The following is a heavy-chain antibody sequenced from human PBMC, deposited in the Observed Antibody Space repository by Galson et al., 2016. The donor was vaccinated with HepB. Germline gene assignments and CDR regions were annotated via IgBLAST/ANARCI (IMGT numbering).Heavy chain of an antibody. CDR3: ATGGMQLRLRMH. D-gene: IGHD1-26*01. J-gene: IGHJ4*02. Sequence: LRLSCAASGFTFSDAWMTWVRQAPGKGLEWVGRIKNRIDGGTKDYAAFVKGRFIISRDDSENTLYLQMNGLRVEDTAVYFCATGGMQLRLRMHWGRGALVNVSP. CDR1: GFTFSDAW. V-gene: IGHV3-15*01. CDR2: IKNRIDGGTK.